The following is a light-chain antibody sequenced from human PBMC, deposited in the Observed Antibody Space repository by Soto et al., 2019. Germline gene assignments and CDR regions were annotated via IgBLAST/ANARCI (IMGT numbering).Light chain of an antibody. CDR1: QSVGAS. V-gene: IGKV3-20*01. J-gene: IGKJ1*01. CDR2: GAS. Sequence: EIVFTQSPDFLSVSPGERASLSCRASQSVGASLAWYQQKPGQAPRLLIYGASSRETGIPDRFSGSGSGTEFTLTISRLEPEDYAVYYCQQYGHSLWTFGQGTKVDIK. CDR3: QQYGHSLWT.